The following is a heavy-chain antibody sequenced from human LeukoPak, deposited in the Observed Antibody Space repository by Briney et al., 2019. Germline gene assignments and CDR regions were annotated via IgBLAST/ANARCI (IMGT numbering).Heavy chain of an antibody. CDR3: ARATYYYDSSGYYHPGYFDY. CDR1: VYTFTNYG. Sequence: GASVTVSYMASVYTFTNYGISWVGQAPGQGREWMGWISAYNGNTNYAQKLQGRVTMTTDTSTSTAYMELRSLRSDDTAVYYCARATYYYDSSGYYHPGYFDYWGQGTLVTVSS. D-gene: IGHD3-22*01. V-gene: IGHV1-18*01. J-gene: IGHJ4*02. CDR2: ISAYNGNT.